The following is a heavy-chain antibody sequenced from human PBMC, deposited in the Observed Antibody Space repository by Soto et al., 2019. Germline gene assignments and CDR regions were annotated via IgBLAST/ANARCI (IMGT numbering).Heavy chain of an antibody. Sequence: QVHLVESGGGVVQPGKSLRLSCAASGFIFRSYGVHWVRQAPGKWLEWVALISHDGSNAYYADAVNGRFTISRDNAKNTVYLQMNSLRAEDTAVYYCAKQGIEVAGTDYFDYWGQGALVTVAS. V-gene: IGHV3-30*18. D-gene: IGHD6-19*01. CDR1: GFIFRSYG. CDR2: ISHDGSNA. CDR3: AKQGIEVAGTDYFDY. J-gene: IGHJ4*02.